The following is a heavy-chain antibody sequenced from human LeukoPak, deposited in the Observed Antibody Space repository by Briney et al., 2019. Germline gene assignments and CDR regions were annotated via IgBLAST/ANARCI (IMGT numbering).Heavy chain of an antibody. CDR2: IYTSGST. CDR1: GYSISSGYY. V-gene: IGHV4-61*02. Sequence: SETLSLTCAVSGYSISSGYYWGWIRQPAGKGLEWIGRIYTSGSTNYNPSLKGRVTISVDTSKNQFSLKLSSVTAADTAVYYCARDLAAAGFDYWGQGTLVTVSS. CDR3: ARDLAAAGFDY. D-gene: IGHD6-13*01. J-gene: IGHJ4*02.